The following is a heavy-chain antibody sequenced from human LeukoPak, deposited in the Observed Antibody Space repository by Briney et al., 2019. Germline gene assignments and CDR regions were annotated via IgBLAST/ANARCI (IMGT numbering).Heavy chain of an antibody. Sequence: SETLSLTCTVSGGSISSGSYYWSWIRQPAGKGLEWIGRIYTSGSTNYNPSLKSRVTISVDTSKNQFSLKLSSVTAADTAVYYCARGLGVTIFGVVIGNFQHWGPSTLVTVSS. J-gene: IGHJ1*01. V-gene: IGHV4-61*02. CDR1: GGSISSGSYY. CDR3: ARGLGVTIFGVVIGNFQH. D-gene: IGHD3-3*01. CDR2: IYTSGST.